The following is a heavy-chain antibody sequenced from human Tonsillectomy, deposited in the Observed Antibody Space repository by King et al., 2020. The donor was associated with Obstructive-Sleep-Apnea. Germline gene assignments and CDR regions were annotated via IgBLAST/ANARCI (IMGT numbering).Heavy chain of an antibody. CDR2: IYHSGST. Sequence: VQLQESGPGLVKPSETLSLTCTVSGYSISSDYYWGWIRQPPGKGLEWIATIYHSGSTYYNPSLNSRVTISVDTSKNQLSLRLRSVAAADTAVYYCARVGPSQTDYWGQGTLVTVSS. D-gene: IGHD3-16*01. CDR1: GYSISSDYY. J-gene: IGHJ4*02. CDR3: ARVGPSQTDY. V-gene: IGHV4-38-2*02.